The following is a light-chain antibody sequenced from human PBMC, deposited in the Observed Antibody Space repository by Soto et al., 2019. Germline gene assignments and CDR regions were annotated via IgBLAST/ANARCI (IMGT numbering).Light chain of an antibody. CDR2: KAS. CDR3: HQASSFPLT. Sequence: DIQMTQSPSSVSASVGDTVTITCRASQVISSWLAWYQHKPGRAPKLLIYKASNLQPGVPSRFSGSGSEADYTFTLTIRNLQPEDFASYYCHQASSFPLTFGGGTQVEIK. CDR1: QVISSW. J-gene: IGKJ4*01. V-gene: IGKV1-12*01.